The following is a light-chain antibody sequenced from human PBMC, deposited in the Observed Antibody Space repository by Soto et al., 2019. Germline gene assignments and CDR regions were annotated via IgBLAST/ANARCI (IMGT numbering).Light chain of an antibody. CDR1: QSVFNNH. CDR3: PEYGCLLTP. J-gene: IGKJ5*01. V-gene: IGKV3-20*01. CDR2: GAS. Sequence: LSPDAVSLSPGARATLSCRASQSVFNNHIGWYQQKPGQAPRRLIFGASFRATGIPDRFSGSGSGTDFTLTISRLEPEDFAVYYCPEYGCLLTPSGQ.